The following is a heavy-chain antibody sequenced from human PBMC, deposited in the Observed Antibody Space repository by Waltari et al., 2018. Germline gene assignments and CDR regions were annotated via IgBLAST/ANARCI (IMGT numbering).Heavy chain of an antibody. V-gene: IGHV4-38-2*01. CDR1: GYSISSGYY. CDR3: ARHPEQLVGYWYFDL. CDR2: IYHSGST. J-gene: IGHJ2*01. Sequence: QVQLQESGPGLVKPSETLSLTCDVSGYSISSGYYWGWIRQPPGKGLEWIGSIYHSGSTYQNPSLKSRLTISLDTSKNQFSRKLSSVTAADTAVFYCARHPEQLVGYWYFDLWGRGTLVKVSS. D-gene: IGHD6-6*01.